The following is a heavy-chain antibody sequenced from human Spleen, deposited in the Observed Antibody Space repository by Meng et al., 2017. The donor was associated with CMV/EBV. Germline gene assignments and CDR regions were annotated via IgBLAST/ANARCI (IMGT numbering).Heavy chain of an antibody. Sequence: ASVKVSCKASGYTFIDYYMHWVRQAPGQGLEWMGIINPSGGSTSYAQKFQGRVTMTRDTSTSTVYMELSSLRSEDTAVYYCASAGGITREIHYWGQGTLVTVSS. CDR1: GYTFIDYY. CDR3: ASAGGITREIHY. V-gene: IGHV1-46*01. D-gene: IGHD3-10*01. CDR2: INPSGGST. J-gene: IGHJ4*02.